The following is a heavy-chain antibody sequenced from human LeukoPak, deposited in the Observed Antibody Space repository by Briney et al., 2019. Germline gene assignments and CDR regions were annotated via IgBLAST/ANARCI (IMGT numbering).Heavy chain of an antibody. J-gene: IGHJ4*02. Sequence: GASVKVSCKASGGTFSSYASSWVRQAPGQGLEWMGGIIPIFGTTNYAQKFQGRVTITADESTSTAYMELSSLRSEDTAVYYCTRVGVRSGYYYWYFDYWGQGTLVTVSS. CDR3: TRVGVRSGYYYWYFDY. D-gene: IGHD3-22*01. CDR1: GGTFSSYA. V-gene: IGHV1-69*13. CDR2: IIPIFGTT.